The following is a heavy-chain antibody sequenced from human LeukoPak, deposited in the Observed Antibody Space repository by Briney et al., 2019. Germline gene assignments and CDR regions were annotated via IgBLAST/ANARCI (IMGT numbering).Heavy chain of an antibody. Sequence: PGGGLRLSCAASGFPFSRYWLSWVRQAPGKGLEWVANIKQAGSEIYYVDSVKGRFTISRDNTKNSLYLQMNSLRVEDTAVYYCARGWELDPWGQGTLVTV. D-gene: IGHD1-26*01. CDR3: ARGWELDP. CDR2: IKQAGSEI. CDR1: GFPFSRYW. V-gene: IGHV3-7*05. J-gene: IGHJ5*02.